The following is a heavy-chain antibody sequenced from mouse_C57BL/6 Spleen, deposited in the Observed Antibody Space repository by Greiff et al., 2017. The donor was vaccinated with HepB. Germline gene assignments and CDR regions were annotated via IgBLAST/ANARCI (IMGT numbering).Heavy chain of an antibody. V-gene: IGHV1-55*01. Sequence: QVQLQQPGAELVKPGASVKMSCKASGYTFTSYWITWVKQRPGQGLEWIGDIYPGSGSTNYNEKFKSKATLTVDTSSSTAYMQLSSLTSEDSAVYYCARVDNYYGSSPWAMDYWGQGTSVTVSS. CDR3: ARVDNYYGSSPWAMDY. CDR1: GYTFTSYW. D-gene: IGHD1-1*01. CDR2: IYPGSGST. J-gene: IGHJ4*01.